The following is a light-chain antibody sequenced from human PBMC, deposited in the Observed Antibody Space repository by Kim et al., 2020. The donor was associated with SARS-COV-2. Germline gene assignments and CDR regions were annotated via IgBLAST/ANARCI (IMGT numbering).Light chain of an antibody. J-gene: IGKJ4*01. CDR1: QSVSSNY. CDR2: GAS. Sequence: SPGEGDTLDGRASQSVSSNYFAWYQQKPGQAPRLLIYGASSRATGIPDRFSGSGSGTDFTLTINRLEPEDFAVYYCQQYGSSPGTFGGGTKVDIK. V-gene: IGKV3-20*01. CDR3: QQYGSSPGT.